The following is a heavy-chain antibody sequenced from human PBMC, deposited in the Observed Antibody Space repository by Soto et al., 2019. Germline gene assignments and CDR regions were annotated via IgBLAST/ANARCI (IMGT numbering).Heavy chain of an antibody. Sequence: PGESLKISCKGSGYSFTSYWIGWVRQMPGKGLEWMGIIYPGDSDTRYSPSFQGQVTISADKSISTAYLRWSSLKASDTAMYYCAVTYYYDSSGYYYYYGMDVWGQGTTVTVS. D-gene: IGHD3-22*01. V-gene: IGHV5-51*01. CDR2: IYPGDSDT. CDR3: AVTYYYDSSGYYYYYGMDV. CDR1: GYSFTSYW. J-gene: IGHJ6*02.